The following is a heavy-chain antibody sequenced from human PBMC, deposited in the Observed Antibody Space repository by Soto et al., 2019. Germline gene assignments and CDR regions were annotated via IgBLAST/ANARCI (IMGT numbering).Heavy chain of an antibody. CDR3: ARGGDWFDP. V-gene: IGHV3-7*05. CDR1: GFSFSTYW. CDR2: IAQGGGEQ. Sequence: EVQLVESGAGLVQPGASLRLSCAASGFSFSTYWMAWVRQAPGKGLEWVANIAQGGGEQYYVDSVKGRFTISRDNAKNPLSLQMNSLRAEDTDIYYWARGGDWFDPWGQGPLVSVSS. D-gene: IGHD3-10*01. J-gene: IGHJ5*02.